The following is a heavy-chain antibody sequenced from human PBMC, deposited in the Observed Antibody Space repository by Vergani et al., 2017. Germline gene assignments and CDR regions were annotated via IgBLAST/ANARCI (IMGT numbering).Heavy chain of an antibody. D-gene: IGHD3-16*02. CDR2: INAGNGNT. J-gene: IGHJ4*02. Sequence: QVQLVQSGAEVKKPGASVTVSCKASGYTFTSYAMHWVRQAPGQRLEWMGWINAGNGNTKYLQKFQGRVTITRDTSASTAYMELSSLRSEDTAVYYCAGEGFYDYVXGSYRLRGGYYIDYWGQGTLVTVSS. V-gene: IGHV1-3*01. CDR1: GYTFTSYA. CDR3: AGEGFYDYVXGSYRLRGGYYIDY.